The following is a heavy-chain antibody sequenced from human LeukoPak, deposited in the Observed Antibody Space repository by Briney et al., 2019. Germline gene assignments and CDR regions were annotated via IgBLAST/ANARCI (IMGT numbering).Heavy chain of an antibody. CDR2: VSGSGGST. J-gene: IGHJ4*02. Sequence: ARGSLRLSCAVSGFTYSNYAMTWVRQAPGKGLEWVSSVSGSGGSTYYADSVKGRFTISRDNSKNTLYLQMNSLRAEDTAVYYCAKGGLGCSSTSCFDYWGQGTLVTVSS. CDR3: AKGGLGCSSTSCFDY. V-gene: IGHV3-23*01. CDR1: GFTYSNYA. D-gene: IGHD2-2*01.